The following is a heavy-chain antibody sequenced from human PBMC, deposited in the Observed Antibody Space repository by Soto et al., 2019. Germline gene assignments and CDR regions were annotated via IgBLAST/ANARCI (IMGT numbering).Heavy chain of an antibody. CDR3: AKGYKFWVVAATLTEDDAFDI. J-gene: IGHJ3*02. D-gene: IGHD2-15*01. Sequence: GSLRLSCAASGFTFSSYAMSWVRQAPGKGLEWVSAISGSGGSTYYADSVKGRFTISRDNSKNTLYLQMNSLRAEDTAVYYCAKGYKFWVVAATLTEDDAFDIWGQGTMVTVSS. V-gene: IGHV3-23*01. CDR1: GFTFSSYA. CDR2: ISGSGGST.